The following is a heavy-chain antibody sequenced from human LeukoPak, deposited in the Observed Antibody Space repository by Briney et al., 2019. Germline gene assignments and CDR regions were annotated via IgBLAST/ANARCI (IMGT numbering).Heavy chain of an antibody. D-gene: IGHD3/OR15-3a*01. CDR3: ARDLDYYATDY. J-gene: IGHJ4*02. V-gene: IGHV3-33*01. CDR2: IWYDGSNK. Sequence: GGSLRLSCAASGFTFSSYGMHWVRQAPGKGLEWVAVIWYDGSNKYYADSVKGRFTISRDNSKNTLYLQMNSLRAEDTAVYYCARDLDYYATDYWGQGTLVTVSS. CDR1: GFTFSSYG.